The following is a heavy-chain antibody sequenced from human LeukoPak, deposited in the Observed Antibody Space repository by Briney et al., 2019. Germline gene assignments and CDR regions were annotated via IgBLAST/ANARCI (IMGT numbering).Heavy chain of an antibody. D-gene: IGHD5-12*01. CDR3: ARVGRLRLRYFDY. Sequence: SETLSLTCTVSGVSISSNSYYWAWIRQPPGKGLEWIGTIYYSGSTYYNPSLESRVAISVDTSKNQFSLKLSSVTAADTAVYYCARVGRLRLRYFDYWGQGTLVTVSS. CDR2: IYYSGST. CDR1: GVSISSNSYY. V-gene: IGHV4-39*01. J-gene: IGHJ4*02.